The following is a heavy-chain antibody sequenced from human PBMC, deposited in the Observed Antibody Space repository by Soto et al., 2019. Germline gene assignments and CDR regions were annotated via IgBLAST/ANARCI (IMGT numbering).Heavy chain of an antibody. J-gene: IGHJ4*02. D-gene: IGHD3-3*01. CDR1: GFTFSSFE. Sequence: TRGSLRLSCAASGFTFSSFEMNWVRQAPGKGPEWVSYIPSSGGTIYYADSVKGRFTTSRDNAKNSLFLQMNSLRADDTAIYYCARDGTGDFWSGYFTSFDYWGQGTLVTVSS. V-gene: IGHV3-48*03. CDR3: ARDGTGDFWSGYFTSFDY. CDR2: IPSSGGTI.